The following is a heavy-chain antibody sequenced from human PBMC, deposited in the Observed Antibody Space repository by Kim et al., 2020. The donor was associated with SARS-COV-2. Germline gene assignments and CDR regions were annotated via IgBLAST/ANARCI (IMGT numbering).Heavy chain of an antibody. CDR2: INPSGGST. D-gene: IGHD3-16*01. CDR3: AREDRWGPTHYYYYGMDV. J-gene: IGHJ6*02. CDR1: GYTFTSYY. Sequence: ASVKVSCKASGYTFTSYYMHWVRQAPGQGLEWMGIINPSGGSTSYAQKFQGRVTMTRDTSTSTVYMELSSLRSEDTAVYYCAREDRWGPTHYYYYGMDVWGQGTTVTVSS. V-gene: IGHV1-46*01.